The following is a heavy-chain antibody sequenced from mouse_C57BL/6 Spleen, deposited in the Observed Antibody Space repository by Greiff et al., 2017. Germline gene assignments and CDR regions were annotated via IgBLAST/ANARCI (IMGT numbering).Heavy chain of an antibody. J-gene: IGHJ4*01. CDR3: ARSDYYGSGYAMDY. Sequence: VKLMESGAELVKPGASVKISCKASGYAFSSYWMNWVKQRPGTGLEWIGQIYPGDGDTNDNGKFKGKATLTADKSSSTAYMQRSSLTSEDSAVYVCARSDYYGSGYAMDYWGQGTSVTVSS. CDR2: IYPGDGDT. CDR1: GYAFSSYW. D-gene: IGHD1-1*01. V-gene: IGHV1-80*01.